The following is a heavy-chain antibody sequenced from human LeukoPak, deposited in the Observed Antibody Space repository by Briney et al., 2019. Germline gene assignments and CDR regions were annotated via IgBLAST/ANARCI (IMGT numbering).Heavy chain of an antibody. V-gene: IGHV3-21*06. CDR1: GFPFSTYN. J-gene: IGHJ4*02. CDR3: ARDGQTSKSPDDY. CDR2: ISSSSTYI. D-gene: IGHD4-11*01. Sequence: GGSLRLSCAASGFPFSTYNMNWVRQAPGKGLEWVSSISSSSTYIYYAESLKGRFTVSRDNAKNSLYLEVNSLRPEDTAVYYCARDGQTSKSPDDYWGQGTLVTVSA.